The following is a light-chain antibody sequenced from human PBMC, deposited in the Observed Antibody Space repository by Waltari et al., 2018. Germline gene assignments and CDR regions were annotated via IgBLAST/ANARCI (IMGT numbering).Light chain of an antibody. CDR2: GNT. CDR1: GSNIGAGSA. J-gene: IGLJ3*02. CDR3: QSYDSSLTGSWV. V-gene: IGLV1-40*01. Sequence: QSVLTQPPSVSGAPGQRVTISCTGSGSNIGAGSAVHWYQQLPGTAPKLLIYGNTNRPSGVPDRFSGSKSGTSGSLAITGLQAEDEAYYYCQSYDSSLTGSWVFGGGTKLTVL.